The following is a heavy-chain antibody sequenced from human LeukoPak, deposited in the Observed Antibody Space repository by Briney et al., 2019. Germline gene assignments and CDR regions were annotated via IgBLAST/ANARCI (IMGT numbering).Heavy chain of an antibody. V-gene: IGHV1-69*06. J-gene: IGHJ5*02. Sequence: GASVKVSCKASGGTFSSYAISWVRQAPGQGLEWMGGIIPIFGTANYAQKFQGRVTITADKSTSTAYMELSSLRSEDTAVYYCARDTQVFSAAAGTVPWGQGTLVTVSS. CDR2: IIPIFGTA. D-gene: IGHD6-13*01. CDR1: GGTFSSYA. CDR3: ARDTQVFSAAAGTVP.